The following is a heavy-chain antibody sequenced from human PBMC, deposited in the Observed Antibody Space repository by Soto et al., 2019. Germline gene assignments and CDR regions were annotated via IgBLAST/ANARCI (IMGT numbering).Heavy chain of an antibody. Sequence: KGLEWVAVISYDGSNKYYADSVKGRFTISRDNSKNTLYLQMNSMSAEDTAVYYFFFQAEDGIRDYLPVSAFLLNRSSDL. CDR3: FFQAEDGIRDYLPVSAFLLNRSSDL. V-gene: IGHV3-30*03. J-gene: IGHJ2*01. CDR2: ISYDGSNK. D-gene: IGHD3-9*01.